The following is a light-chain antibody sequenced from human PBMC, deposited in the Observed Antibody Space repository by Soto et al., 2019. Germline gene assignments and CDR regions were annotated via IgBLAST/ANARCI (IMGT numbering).Light chain of an antibody. CDR3: QQYNNWPPWT. CDR1: QSVSSSY. CDR2: GAS. V-gene: IGKV3-20*01. Sequence: EIVLTQSPGTLSLSPGERATLSCRASQSVSSSYLAWYQQKPGQAPRLLIYGASSRATGIPDRFSGSGSGTEFTLTISSLQSEDFAVYYCQQYNNWPPWTFGQGTMVDIK. J-gene: IGKJ1*01.